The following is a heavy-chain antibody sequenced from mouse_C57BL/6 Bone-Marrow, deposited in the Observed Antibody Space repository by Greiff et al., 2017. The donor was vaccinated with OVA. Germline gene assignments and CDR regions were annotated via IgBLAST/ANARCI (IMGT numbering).Heavy chain of an antibody. CDR1: GFTFSSYG. Sequence: EVQLVESGGDLVKPGGSLKLSCAASGFTFSSYGMSWVRQTPDKRLEWVATISSGGSYTYYPDSVKGRFTISRDNAKNTLYLQMSSLKSEDTAMYYCARQTLFPYFDYWGQGTTLTVSS. J-gene: IGHJ2*01. CDR3: ARQTLFPYFDY. CDR2: ISSGGSYT. V-gene: IGHV5-6*01.